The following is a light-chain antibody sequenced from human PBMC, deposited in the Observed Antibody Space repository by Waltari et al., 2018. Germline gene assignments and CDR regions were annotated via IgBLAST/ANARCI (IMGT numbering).Light chain of an antibody. CDR1: RDIANN. J-gene: IGKJ4*01. V-gene: IGKV1-6*02. CDR2: RAS. CDR3: QLGYDFPCT. Sequence: IQMTQSPSSLSASIGDTVTITCRASRDIANNLNWYQQQSGKAPKLLIYRASSLQSGVPSRFSGSGSGTDFSLTISSLQPEDFATYYCQLGYDFPCTFGRGTKVEIK.